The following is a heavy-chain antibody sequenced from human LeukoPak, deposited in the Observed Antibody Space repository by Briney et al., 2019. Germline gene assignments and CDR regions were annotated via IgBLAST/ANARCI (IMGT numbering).Heavy chain of an antibody. Sequence: SETLSLTCTVSGDSMSYYYWNFIRQPAGKGLEWIGRIHTSGTTYYSASLKSRVSMSVDSSRNQFSLRLTSVTAADTAIYFCARGDYYDGGGRKWFDVWGQGTLVTVSP. V-gene: IGHV4-4*07. J-gene: IGHJ5*02. CDR1: GDSMSYYY. D-gene: IGHD3-16*01. CDR2: IHTSGTT. CDR3: ARGDYYDGGGRKWFDV.